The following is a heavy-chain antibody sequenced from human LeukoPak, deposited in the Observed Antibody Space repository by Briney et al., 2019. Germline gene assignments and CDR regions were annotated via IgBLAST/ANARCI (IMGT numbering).Heavy chain of an antibody. D-gene: IGHD1-26*01. CDR3: ARETVGATTWFDP. Sequence: GGSLRLSCAASGFTFSSYAMHWVRQAPGKGLGWVAVISYDGSNKYYADSVKGRFTISRDNSKNTLYLQMNSLRAEDTAVYYCARETVGATTWFDPWGQGTLVTVSS. CDR1: GFTFSSYA. J-gene: IGHJ5*02. CDR2: ISYDGSNK. V-gene: IGHV3-30-3*01.